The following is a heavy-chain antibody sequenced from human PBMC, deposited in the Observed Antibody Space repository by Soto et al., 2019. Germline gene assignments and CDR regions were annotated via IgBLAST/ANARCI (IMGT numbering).Heavy chain of an antibody. CDR2: INANSGDT. Sequence: GASVKVSCKACGDSFSGHYMHWIRQAPGQGPEWLGWINANSGDTDRAPKFQDRLTMTRDTSISTAYMELSRLRSDDTAVYYCARGGALDGTSPPFNHWGQGTLVTSPQ. J-gene: IGHJ4*02. CDR3: ARGGALDGTSPPFNH. D-gene: IGHD6-19*01. V-gene: IGHV1-2*02. CDR1: GDSFSGHY.